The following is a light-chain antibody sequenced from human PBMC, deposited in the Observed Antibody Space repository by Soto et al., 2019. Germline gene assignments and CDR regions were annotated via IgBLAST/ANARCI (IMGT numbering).Light chain of an antibody. CDR1: SSDVGNYNL. CDR3: CSFALRSTLI. J-gene: IGLJ2*01. V-gene: IGLV2-23*01. Sequence: QSVLTQPASVSGSPGQSITISCTGTSSDVGNYNLVSWYQQYPGKAPKLMIYEGGKRPSGVSNRFSGSKSGNTASLTISGLQAEVEADYYCCSFALRSTLIFGGGTKLTVL. CDR2: EGG.